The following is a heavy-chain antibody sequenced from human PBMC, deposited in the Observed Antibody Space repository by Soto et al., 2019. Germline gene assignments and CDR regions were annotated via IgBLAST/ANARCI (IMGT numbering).Heavy chain of an antibody. CDR1: GYTLTELS. D-gene: IGHD3-22*01. Sequence: VASVKVSCKVSGYTLTELSMHWVRQAPGKGLEWMGGFDPEDGETIYAQKFQGRVTMTEDTSTDTAYMELSSLRSEDTAVYYCATVEGRYYDSRSTFDTWGQGTLVTVSS. J-gene: IGHJ5*02. CDR3: ATVEGRYYDSRSTFDT. V-gene: IGHV1-24*01. CDR2: FDPEDGET.